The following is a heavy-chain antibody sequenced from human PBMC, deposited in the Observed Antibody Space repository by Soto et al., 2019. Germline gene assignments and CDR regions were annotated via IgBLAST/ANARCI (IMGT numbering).Heavy chain of an antibody. CDR1: GGSISSGDYY. CDR3: ARDRGYCSGGSCYEWFDP. Sequence: PSETLSLTCTGSGGSISSGDYYWSWIRQPPGKGLEWIGYIYYSGSTYYNPSLKSRVTISVDTSKNQFSLKLSSVTAADTAVYYCARDRGYCSGGSCYEWFDPWGQGTLVTVSS. J-gene: IGHJ5*02. D-gene: IGHD2-15*01. CDR2: IYYSGST. V-gene: IGHV4-30-4*02.